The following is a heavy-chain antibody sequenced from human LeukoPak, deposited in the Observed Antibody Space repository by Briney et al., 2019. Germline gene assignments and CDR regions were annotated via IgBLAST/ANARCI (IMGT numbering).Heavy chain of an antibody. V-gene: IGHV1-18*01. J-gene: IGHJ4*02. CDR3: ARDFHSSGYYHYFHY. Sequence: GASVKVSCKASGYTFTSYGISWVRQAPGQALELMGWISGYNGNTNYAQKLQGRVTMTTDTSTSTAYMELRSLRSDDTAVYYCARDFHSSGYYHYFHYWGQGTLVTVSS. CDR2: ISGYNGNT. D-gene: IGHD3-22*01. CDR1: GYTFTSYG.